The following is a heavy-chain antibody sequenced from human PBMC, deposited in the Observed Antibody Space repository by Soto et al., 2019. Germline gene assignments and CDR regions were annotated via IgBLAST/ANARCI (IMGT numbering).Heavy chain of an antibody. J-gene: IGHJ6*02. CDR3: ARGSGYHYGMDV. CDR2: INQDGSES. Sequence: EVQLVESGGGLAQPGGSLRLSCAASGFTFSSYWMTWVRQAPGKGLEWVANINQDGSESYYVDSVKGRFTISRDNAKNALYRQMNSLRAEDTAVYYCARGSGYHYGMDVWGQGTTVTVSS. CDR1: GFTFSSYW. V-gene: IGHV3-7*04.